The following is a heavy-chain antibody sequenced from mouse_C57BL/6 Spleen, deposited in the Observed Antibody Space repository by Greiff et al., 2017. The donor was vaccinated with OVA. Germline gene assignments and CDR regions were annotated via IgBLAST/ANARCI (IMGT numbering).Heavy chain of an antibody. D-gene: IGHD2-4*01. Sequence: EVKLVESGGGLVKPGGSLKLSCAASGFTFSDYGMHWVRQAPEKGLEWVAYISSGSSTIYYADTVKGRFTITRDNAKNTLFLQMTSLRSEDTAMYYCARGGDYGAEFAYWGQGTLVTVSA. V-gene: IGHV5-17*01. CDR1: GFTFSDYG. CDR2: ISSGSSTI. CDR3: ARGGDYGAEFAY. J-gene: IGHJ3*01.